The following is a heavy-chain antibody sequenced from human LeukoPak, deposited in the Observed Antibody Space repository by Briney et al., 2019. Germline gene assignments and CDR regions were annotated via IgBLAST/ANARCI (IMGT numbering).Heavy chain of an antibody. Sequence: GGSLRLSCAASEFSVGSNYMTWVRQAPGKGLEWVSVIYSGGSTYYADSVKGRFTISRDNSKNTLYLQMNSLRAEDTAVYYCARGLTMVDDYWGQGTLVTVSS. CDR1: EFSVGSNY. CDR3: ARGLTMVDDY. D-gene: IGHD3-10*01. V-gene: IGHV3-66*01. J-gene: IGHJ4*02. CDR2: IYSGGST.